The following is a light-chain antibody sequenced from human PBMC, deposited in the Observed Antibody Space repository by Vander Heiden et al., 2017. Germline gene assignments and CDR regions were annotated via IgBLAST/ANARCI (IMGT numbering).Light chain of an antibody. Sequence: DIQMTQSPSTLSASVGDRVTITCRASQSISSWLAWYQQKPGKASKLLIYDASSLESGVPSRFSGSGSGTEFTRTISSLQPDDFATYYCQQDKRYPWTFGQGTKVEIK. CDR1: QSISSW. V-gene: IGKV1-5*01. J-gene: IGKJ1*01. CDR3: QQDKRYPWT. CDR2: DAS.